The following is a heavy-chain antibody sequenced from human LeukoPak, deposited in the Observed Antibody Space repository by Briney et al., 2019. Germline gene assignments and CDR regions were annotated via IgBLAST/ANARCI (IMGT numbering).Heavy chain of an antibody. CDR3: ARDIVVVPAALGAFDI. Sequence: ASVKVSCKASGYTFTSYGISWVRQAPGQGLEWMGWISAYNGNTNYAQKLQGRVTMTTDTSTSTAYMELRSLRSDDTAVYYCARDIVVVPAALGAFDIWGQGTMVTVSS. D-gene: IGHD2-2*01. CDR2: ISAYNGNT. V-gene: IGHV1-18*01. J-gene: IGHJ3*02. CDR1: GYTFTSYG.